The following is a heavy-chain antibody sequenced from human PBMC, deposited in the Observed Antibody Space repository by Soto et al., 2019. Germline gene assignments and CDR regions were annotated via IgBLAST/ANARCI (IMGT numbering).Heavy chain of an antibody. D-gene: IGHD2-15*01. Sequence: GASVKVSCKASGYTFTSYGISWVRQAPGQGLEWMGWISAYNGNTNYAQKLQGRVTMTTDTSTSTAYMELRSLRSDDTAVYYCARDSFFCSGGSCYSSDYWGRGTLVTVSS. V-gene: IGHV1-18*01. CDR3: ARDSFFCSGGSCYSSDY. J-gene: IGHJ4*02. CDR1: GYTFTSYG. CDR2: ISAYNGNT.